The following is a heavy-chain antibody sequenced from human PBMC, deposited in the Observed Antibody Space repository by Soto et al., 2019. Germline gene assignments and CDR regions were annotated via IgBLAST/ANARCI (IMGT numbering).Heavy chain of an antibody. CDR3: ARYHISAFDI. CDR2: ISSSSSYI. V-gene: IGHV3-21*01. J-gene: IGHJ3*02. CDR1: GFTFSSYS. Sequence: PGGSLRLSCAASGFTFSSYSMNWVRQAPGKGLEWVSSISSSSSYIYYADSVKGRFTIFRDNAKNSLYLQMNSLRAEDTAVYYCARYHISAFDIWGQGTMVTVSS.